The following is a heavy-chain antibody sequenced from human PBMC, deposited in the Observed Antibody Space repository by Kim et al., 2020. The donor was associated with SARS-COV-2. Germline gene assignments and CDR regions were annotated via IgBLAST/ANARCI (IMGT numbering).Heavy chain of an antibody. CDR2: IDPGDSQS. V-gene: IGHV5-10-1*01. D-gene: IGHD4-4*01. Sequence: GESLKISCKASGYSFTNYCLSWVRQLPGKGLEWMGRIDPGDSQSNYSPSFQGHVTISVDTSITTAYLQWSSLKASDTAMYYCTRPDDYSAFDIWGQGTMV. CDR1: GYSFTNYC. J-gene: IGHJ3*02. CDR3: TRPDDYSAFDI.